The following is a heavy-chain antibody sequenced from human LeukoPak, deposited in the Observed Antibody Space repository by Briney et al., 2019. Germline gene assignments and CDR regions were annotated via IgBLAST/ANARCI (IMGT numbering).Heavy chain of an antibody. CDR1: GFTFSSFA. Sequence: GGSLRLSCAASGFTFSSFAMSWVRQAPGKGLEWVSAISGSGGSTYYADSVKGRFTISRDNSKNTLYLQMNSLRAEDTAVYYCAKSTRTGYYYDSSGYYPFDYWGQGTLVTVSS. CDR3: AKSTRTGYYYDSSGYYPFDY. D-gene: IGHD3-22*01. J-gene: IGHJ4*02. V-gene: IGHV3-23*01. CDR2: ISGSGGST.